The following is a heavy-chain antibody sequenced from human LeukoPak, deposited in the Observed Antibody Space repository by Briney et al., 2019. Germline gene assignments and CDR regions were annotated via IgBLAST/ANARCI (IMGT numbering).Heavy chain of an antibody. J-gene: IGHJ4*02. D-gene: IGHD5-12*01. CDR2: IWYDGSNR. CDR1: GFTFSSCG. Sequence: GGSLRLSCAASGFTFSSCGMHWVRQAPGKGLEWVAIIWYDGSNRYYAESVKGRFTISRDNSKNTLYLQTNDLRVEDTAVYFCAREGNSGYDWFDYWGQGTLVTVSS. CDR3: AREGNSGYDWFDY. V-gene: IGHV3-33*01.